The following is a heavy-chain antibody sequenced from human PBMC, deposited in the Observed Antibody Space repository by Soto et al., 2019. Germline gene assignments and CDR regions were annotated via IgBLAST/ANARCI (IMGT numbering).Heavy chain of an antibody. CDR3: ARGMAPNHFNRLGV. D-gene: IGHD6-13*01. J-gene: IGHJ6*02. Sequence: GGSLRLSCAASGFTVSSHYMSWVRQAPGKGLEWVSVIYSGGSTYYADSVKGRFIISRDNSKNTLSLQMNSLRVEDTAVYYCARGMAPNHFNRLGVWVQGTTVSVS. V-gene: IGHV3-53*01. CDR2: IYSGGST. CDR1: GFTVSSHY.